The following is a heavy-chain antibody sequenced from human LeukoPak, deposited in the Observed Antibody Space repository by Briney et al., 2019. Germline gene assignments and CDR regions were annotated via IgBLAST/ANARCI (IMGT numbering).Heavy chain of an antibody. CDR3: ARGGSFGPNFDY. CDR2: RYYSGTT. CDR1: GGSISSYY. V-gene: IGHV4-59*01. J-gene: IGHJ4*02. D-gene: IGHD5-18*01. Sequence: SEALSLTCTVSGGSISSYYWSWIRQPPGKGLEWIGYRYYSGTTNYNPSLKGRVTISVDASKTHLSLHLRSVTAADTAVYYCARGGSFGPNFDYWGQGSLVTVSS.